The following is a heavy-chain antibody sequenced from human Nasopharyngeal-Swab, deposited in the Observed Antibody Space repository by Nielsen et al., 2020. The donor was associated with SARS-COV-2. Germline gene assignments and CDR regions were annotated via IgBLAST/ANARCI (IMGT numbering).Heavy chain of an antibody. Sequence: SVKVSCKASGYTFTGYYMHWVRQAPGQGLEWMGGIIPILGIANYAQKFQGRVTITADRSTSTAYMELSSLRSEDTAVYYCASPPGSGYPDVEGSFDYWGQGTLVTVSS. V-gene: IGHV1-69*10. J-gene: IGHJ4*02. D-gene: IGHD5-12*01. CDR1: GYTFTGYY. CDR3: ASPPGSGYPDVEGSFDY. CDR2: IIPILGIA.